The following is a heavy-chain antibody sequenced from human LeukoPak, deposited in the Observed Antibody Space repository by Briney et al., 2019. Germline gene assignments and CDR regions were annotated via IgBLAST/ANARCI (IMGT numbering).Heavy chain of an antibody. CDR2: IYSGGSI. CDR3: ARDPYLSGGNSTPYYYYYGMDV. Sequence: GGSLRLSCAASGFTVNSNYMSWVRQAPGKGLEWVSVIYSGGSIYYADSVKGRFTISRDNSKNTLYLQMNSLRAEDTAVYYCARDPYLSGGNSTPYYYYYGMDVWGQGTTVTVSS. CDR1: GFTVNSNY. D-gene: IGHD4-23*01. J-gene: IGHJ6*02. V-gene: IGHV3-66*01.